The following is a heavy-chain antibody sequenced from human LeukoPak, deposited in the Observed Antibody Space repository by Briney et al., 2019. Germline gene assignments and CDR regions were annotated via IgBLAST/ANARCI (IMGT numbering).Heavy chain of an antibody. D-gene: IGHD6-13*01. Sequence: PSETLSLTCAVYGGSFSGYYWSWIRQPPGKGLEWIGEISHSGSTNYNPSLKSRVTISVDTSKNQFSLKLSSVTAADTAVYYCARGKSGGYSSSWYSAPLWYYFDYWGQGTLVTVSS. CDR3: ARGKSGGYSSSWYSAPLWYYFDY. CDR1: GGSFSGYY. V-gene: IGHV4-34*01. CDR2: ISHSGST. J-gene: IGHJ4*02.